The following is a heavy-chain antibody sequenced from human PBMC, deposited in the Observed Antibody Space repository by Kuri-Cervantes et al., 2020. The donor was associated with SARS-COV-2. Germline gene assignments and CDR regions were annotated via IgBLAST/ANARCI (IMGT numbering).Heavy chain of an antibody. Sequence: GSLSLSCTVSGGSISSYYWSWIRQPPGKGLEWIGYIYYSGSTNYNPSLKSRVTISVDTSKNQFSLKLSSVTAADTAVYYCARELGLTTVNWFDPWGQGTLVTVSS. D-gene: IGHD4-17*01. V-gene: IGHV4-59*01. CDR3: ARELGLTTVNWFDP. CDR1: GGSISSYY. CDR2: IYYSGST. J-gene: IGHJ5*02.